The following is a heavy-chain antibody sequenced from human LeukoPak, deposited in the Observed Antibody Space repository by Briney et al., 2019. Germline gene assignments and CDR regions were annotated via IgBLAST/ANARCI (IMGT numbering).Heavy chain of an antibody. CDR1: GGSISSSDYY. V-gene: IGHV4-30-4*01. Sequence: SQTLSLTCTVSGGSISSSDYYWSWIRQPPGKGLEWIVYIYYSGSTYYNPSLKSRVTISVDTSKNQFSLKLSSVTAADTAVYYCARDGRKSEVVPWGWFDPWGQGTLVTVSS. J-gene: IGHJ5*02. D-gene: IGHD2-2*01. CDR2: IYYSGST. CDR3: ARDGRKSEVVPWGWFDP.